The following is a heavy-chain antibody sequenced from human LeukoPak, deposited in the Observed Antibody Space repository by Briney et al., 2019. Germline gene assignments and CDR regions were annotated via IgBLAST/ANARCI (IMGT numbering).Heavy chain of an antibody. Sequence: GGSLRLSCAASGFTFSTYNMNWVRQAPGKGLEWISYINADSSTIQYADSVRGRFTTSRDNAKNSLYLQMNSLRAEDTAGYYCVRDNSRGQSLGVIYWGQGSLVPVSS. J-gene: IGHJ4*02. CDR2: INADSSTI. CDR1: GFTFSTYN. D-gene: IGHD1-26*01. V-gene: IGHV3-48*01. CDR3: VRDNSRGQSLGVIY.